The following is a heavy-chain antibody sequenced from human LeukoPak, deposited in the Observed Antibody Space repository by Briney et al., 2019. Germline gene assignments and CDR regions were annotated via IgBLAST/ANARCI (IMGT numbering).Heavy chain of an antibody. CDR2: IRQDGGAK. CDR1: GFTFSNYW. V-gene: IGHV3-7*03. CDR3: ARDKVVGATHFDY. J-gene: IGHJ4*02. D-gene: IGHD1-26*01. Sequence: PGGSLRLSCAASGFTFSNYWMSWVRQAPGKGLEWVANIRQDGGAKYYVNSVEGRFTISRGNAKNSLYLQMNSLRAEDTAVYYCARDKVVGATHFDYWGQGTLVTVSS.